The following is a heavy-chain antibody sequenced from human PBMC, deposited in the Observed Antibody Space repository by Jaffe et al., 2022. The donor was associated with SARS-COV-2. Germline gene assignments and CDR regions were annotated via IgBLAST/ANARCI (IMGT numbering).Heavy chain of an antibody. D-gene: IGHD3-3*01. CDR3: ARDTSRSYYDFWSGYPYYYYGMDV. CDR2: ISSSSSYT. J-gene: IGHJ6*02. V-gene: IGHV3-11*06. Sequence: QVQLVESGGGLVKPGGSLRLSCAASGFTFSDYYMSWIRQAPGKGLEWVSYISSSSSYTNYADSVKGRFTISRDNAKNSLYLQMNSLRAEDTAVYYCARDTSRSYYDFWSGYPYYYYGMDVWGQGTTVTVSS. CDR1: GFTFSDYY.